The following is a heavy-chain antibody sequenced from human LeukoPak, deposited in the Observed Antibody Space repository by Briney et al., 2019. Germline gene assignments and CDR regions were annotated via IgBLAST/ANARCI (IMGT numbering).Heavy chain of an antibody. D-gene: IGHD6-13*01. V-gene: IGHV3-73*01. J-gene: IGHJ4*02. Sequence: PGGSLRLSCAASGFSFSNYGMHWVRQASGKGLEWLGRIRSKANSYATAYGASVEGRFTISRDDSKNTAYLQMNGLITEDTAVYFCTALGIAAAGMDYWGQGTLVTVSS. CDR2: IRSKANSYAT. CDR3: TALGIAAAGMDY. CDR1: GFSFSNYG.